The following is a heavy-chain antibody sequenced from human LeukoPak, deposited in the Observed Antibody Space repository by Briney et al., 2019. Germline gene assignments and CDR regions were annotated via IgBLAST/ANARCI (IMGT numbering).Heavy chain of an antibody. CDR3: ASTYCSSTSCYAAALWYFDY. CDR2: IIPIFGTA. CDR1: GGTFSSYA. V-gene: IGHV1-69*05. J-gene: IGHJ4*02. Sequence: SVKVSCKASGGTFSSYAISWVRQAPGQGLEWMGRIIPIFGTANYAQKFQGRVTTTTDESTSTAYMELSSLRSEDTAVYYCASTYCSSTSCYAAALWYFDYWGQGTLVTVSS. D-gene: IGHD2-2*01.